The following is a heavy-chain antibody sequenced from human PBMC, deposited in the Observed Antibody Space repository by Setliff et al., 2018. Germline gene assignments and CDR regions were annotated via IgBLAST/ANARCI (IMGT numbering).Heavy chain of an antibody. J-gene: IGHJ6*03. D-gene: IGHD6-6*01. CDR2: INPIFGTA. Sequence: ASVKVSCKASGGTFSSYGVSWVRQAPEQGLEWMGGINPIFGTANYAQKFQGRLTVTTDESTNTAYMELSSLSSEDTAVYYCARVFGSSSSPYNYYYYMDVWGKGTTVTVS. CDR3: ARVFGSSSSPYNYYYYMDV. V-gene: IGHV1-69*05. CDR1: GGTFSSYG.